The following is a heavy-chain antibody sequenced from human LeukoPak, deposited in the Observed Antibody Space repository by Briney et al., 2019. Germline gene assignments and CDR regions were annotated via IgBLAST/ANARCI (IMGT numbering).Heavy chain of an antibody. V-gene: IGHV4-39*01. D-gene: IGHD5-18*01. CDR1: GVPISSSSYY. CDR3: ARHVGHTALDY. Sequence: SETLSLTCTVSGVPISSSSYYWGWIRQPPGKGLEWIGCLYYSGSTYYNPSLKSRVTISVDTSNNQFSLRLSSLTAADTAVYYCARHVGHTALDYWGQGTQVTVSS. CDR2: LYYSGST. J-gene: IGHJ4*02.